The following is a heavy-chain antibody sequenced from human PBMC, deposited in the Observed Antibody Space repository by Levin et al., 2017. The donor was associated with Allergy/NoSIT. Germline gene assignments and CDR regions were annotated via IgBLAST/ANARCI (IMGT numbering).Heavy chain of an antibody. CDR2: MYYNGET. Sequence: SETLSLTCTVSGGSISRPYWGWIRQPPGKGLEWIAYMYYNGETNYNPSLKSRVTISGDTSKNQFSLKLTSVTSAGTARYYCSMGAGWLIEYWGQGSMGIRCLYSNRATNCNPDAKSRVSMPGDTSKCKFSLKLTSLRSAHTAMYYWSMGAGWLIDYWGQGTLVTVSS. D-gene: IGHD1-1*01. CDR3: SMGAGWLIEYWGQGSMGIRCLYSNRATNCNPDAKSRVSMPGDTSKCKFSLKLTSLRSAHTAMYYWSMGAGWLIDY. V-gene: IGHV4-59*11. J-gene: IGHJ4*02. CDR1: GGSISRPY.